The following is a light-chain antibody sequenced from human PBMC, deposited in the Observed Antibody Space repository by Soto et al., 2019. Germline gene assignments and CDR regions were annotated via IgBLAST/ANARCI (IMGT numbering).Light chain of an antibody. CDR3: QQYKIDST. J-gene: IGKJ2*01. CDR1: QNISHD. V-gene: IGKV1-5*01. CDR2: DAS. Sequence: IQMPQSPSSLRASLGDRFTITCRASQNISHDLAWYQQKPGKAPKFLIYDASALQGGVPSRFSGSGSGTKFTLIISSLQPDDFAIYYCQQYKIDSTFGQGTKVDIK.